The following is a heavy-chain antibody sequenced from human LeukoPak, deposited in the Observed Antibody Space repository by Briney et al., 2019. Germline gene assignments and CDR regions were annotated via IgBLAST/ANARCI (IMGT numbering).Heavy chain of an antibody. D-gene: IGHD3-16*01. CDR3: ARGRLNGLGY. J-gene: IGHJ4*02. CDR2: IYDSGST. V-gene: IGHV4-39*01. Sequence: SETLSLTCTVSGGSIRSSYYYWGWIRQPPGKGLEWIGSIYDSGSTYYNPSLKSRVTISVDTSKNQFSLKLNSVTAADTAVYYCARGRLNGLGYWGQGTLVTVSS. CDR1: GGSIRSSYYY.